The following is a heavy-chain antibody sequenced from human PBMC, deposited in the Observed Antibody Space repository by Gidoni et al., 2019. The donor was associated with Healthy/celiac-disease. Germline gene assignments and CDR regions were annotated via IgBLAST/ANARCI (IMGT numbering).Heavy chain of an antibody. V-gene: IGHV3-48*03. CDR2: ISSSGSTI. Sequence: EVQLVESGGGLVQPGGSLRRSCAASGFTFSSYEMNWVRQAPGKGLAWVSYISSSGSTIYYADSVKGRFTISRDNAKNSLYLQMNSLRAEDTAVYYCARDLTMVRGVTDAFDIWGQGTMVTVSS. D-gene: IGHD3-10*01. CDR1: GFTFSSYE. CDR3: ARDLTMVRGVTDAFDI. J-gene: IGHJ3*02.